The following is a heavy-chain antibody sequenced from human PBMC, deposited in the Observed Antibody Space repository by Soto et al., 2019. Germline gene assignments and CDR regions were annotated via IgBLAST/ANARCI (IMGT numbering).Heavy chain of an antibody. V-gene: IGHV4-31*03. CDR1: GGSISSGGYY. Sequence: PSETLALTCTVSGGSISSGGYYWSWIRQHPGKGLEWIGYIYYSGSTYYNPSLKSRVTISVDTSKNQFSLKLSSVTAADTAVYYCARDLSSAAGRHYYYSMDVWGKGTTVTVSS. J-gene: IGHJ6*03. CDR3: ARDLSSAAGRHYYYSMDV. D-gene: IGHD6-19*01. CDR2: IYYSGST.